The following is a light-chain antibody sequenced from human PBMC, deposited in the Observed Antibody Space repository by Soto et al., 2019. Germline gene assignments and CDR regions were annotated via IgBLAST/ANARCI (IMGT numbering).Light chain of an antibody. V-gene: IGKV3-20*01. Sequence: FTQGPGPLSLSPGERATLSCRASQSVSNNYLAWYQQKPGQAPRLLIYGASNRATGIPDRFSGSGSGTDFTLTISRLEPEDFAVYYCQQYGSSGTFGQGTKVDIK. CDR3: QQYGSSGT. J-gene: IGKJ1*01. CDR2: GAS. CDR1: QSVSNNY.